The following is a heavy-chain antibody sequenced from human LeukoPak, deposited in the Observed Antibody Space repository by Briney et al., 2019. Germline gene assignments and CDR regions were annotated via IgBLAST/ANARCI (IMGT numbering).Heavy chain of an antibody. Sequence: PSETLSLTCTVSGGSISNYYWSWIRQPPWKGLEWIGYIYYTGSTNYNPSLTSRVNISVDTSKNQFSLNLTSVTAADTAVYYCARWGSIAVARFDYRGQGTLVTVSS. V-gene: IGHV4-59*01. D-gene: IGHD6-6*01. CDR1: GGSISNYY. CDR3: ARWGSIAVARFDY. CDR2: IYYTGST. J-gene: IGHJ4*02.